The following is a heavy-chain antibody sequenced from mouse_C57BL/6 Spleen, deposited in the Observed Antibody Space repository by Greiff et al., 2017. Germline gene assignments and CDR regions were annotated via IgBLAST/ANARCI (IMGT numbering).Heavy chain of an antibody. J-gene: IGHJ2*01. CDR1: GYTFTDYY. CDR3: ARQRDGNFFDY. CDR2: IYPGSGNT. D-gene: IGHD2-1*01. Sequence: VKLMESGAELVRPGASVKLSCKASGYTFTDYYINWVKQRPGQGLEWIARIYPGSGNTYYNEKFKGKATLTAEKSSSTAYMQLSRLTSEDSAVYFCARQRDGNFFDYWGQGTTLTVSS. V-gene: IGHV1-76*01.